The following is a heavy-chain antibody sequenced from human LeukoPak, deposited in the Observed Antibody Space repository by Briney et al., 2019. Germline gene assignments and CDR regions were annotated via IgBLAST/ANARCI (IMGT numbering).Heavy chain of an antibody. CDR2: ISNSGGVT. J-gene: IGHJ4*02. V-gene: IGHV3-23*01. CDR3: AEYYYYDSSGCQQYYFDY. D-gene: IGHD3-22*01. Sequence: GGSLRLSCAASGFTFSSYAMSWVRQAPGKGLEWVSGISNSGGVTYYADSVRGRFTISRDNSKNTLYLQMNSLRAEDTAVYYCAEYYYYDSSGCQQYYFDYWGQGTLVTVSS. CDR1: GFTFSSYA.